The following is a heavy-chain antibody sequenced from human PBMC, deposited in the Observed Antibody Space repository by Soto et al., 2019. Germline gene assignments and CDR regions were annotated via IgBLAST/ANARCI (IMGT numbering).Heavy chain of an antibody. D-gene: IGHD6-19*01. CDR3: ASSGSSGWFAEYFQH. Sequence: QVQLVQSGAEVKKPGSSVKVSCKASGGTFSSYAISWVRQAPGQGLEWMGGIIPIFGTANYAQKFQGRGTITADESTSTAYMELSSLRSEDTAVYYCASSGSSGWFAEYFQHWGQGTLVTFSS. CDR1: GGTFSSYA. CDR2: IIPIFGTA. V-gene: IGHV1-69*01. J-gene: IGHJ1*01.